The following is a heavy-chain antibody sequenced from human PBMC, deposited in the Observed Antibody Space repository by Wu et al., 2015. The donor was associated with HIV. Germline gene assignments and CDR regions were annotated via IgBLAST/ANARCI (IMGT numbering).Heavy chain of an antibody. CDR2: IIPLFGTT. J-gene: IGHJ4*02. CDR1: GNTFNA. D-gene: IGHD6-19*01. V-gene: IGHV1-69*05. CDR3: ATPRSPGFSSAWPTYFDY. Sequence: QDQLVQSGAEVKKPGSSVKISCKASGNTFNAVNWQRQAPGQGLEWMGGIIPLFGTTEYAHIFQGGVTITTDESTSTAYMRLNSLTSADTAVYYCATPRSPGFSSAWPTYFDYWGQGTLLTVSS.